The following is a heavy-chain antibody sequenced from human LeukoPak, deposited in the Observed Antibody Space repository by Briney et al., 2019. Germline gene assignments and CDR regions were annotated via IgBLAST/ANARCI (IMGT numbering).Heavy chain of an antibody. CDR1: GGSISSSSYY. Sequence: SETLSLTCTVSGGSISSSSYYWGWIRQPPGKGLEWIGSIYYSGSTYYNPSLKSRVTISVDTSKNQFSLKLSSVTAADTAEYYCARRREWEPFDYWGQGTLVTVSS. J-gene: IGHJ4*02. CDR3: ARRREWEPFDY. D-gene: IGHD1-26*01. V-gene: IGHV4-39*01. CDR2: IYYSGST.